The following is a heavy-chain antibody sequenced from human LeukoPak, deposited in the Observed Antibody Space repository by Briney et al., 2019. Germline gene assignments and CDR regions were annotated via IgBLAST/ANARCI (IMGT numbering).Heavy chain of an antibody. V-gene: IGHV4-30-2*01. Sequence: SQTLSLTCAVSGGSISSGGYSWSWIRQPPGTGLEWIGYIYHSGSTYYNPSLKSRVTISVDRSKNQFSLKLSSVTAADTAVYYCARAARSIYYYGMDVWGKGTTVTVSS. CDR2: IYHSGST. J-gene: IGHJ6*04. CDR1: GGSISSGGYS. D-gene: IGHD2-2*01. CDR3: ARAARSIYYYGMDV.